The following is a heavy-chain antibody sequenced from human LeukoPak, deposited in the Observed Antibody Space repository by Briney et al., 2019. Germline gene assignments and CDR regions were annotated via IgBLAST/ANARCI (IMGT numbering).Heavy chain of an antibody. J-gene: IGHJ5*02. CDR3: VRGGAVAGRFEA. V-gene: IGHV3-7*01. Sequence: PGGSLRLSCAASGFPFNSQTMSWVRQAPGKGLEWVAKMKEDGSDVKYVDSVRGRFTISRDNAKDSLFPEMNSLRDDDTAVYYCVRGGAVAGRFEAWGQGTQVTVSS. CDR1: GFPFNSQT. CDR2: MKEDGSDV. D-gene: IGHD6-19*01.